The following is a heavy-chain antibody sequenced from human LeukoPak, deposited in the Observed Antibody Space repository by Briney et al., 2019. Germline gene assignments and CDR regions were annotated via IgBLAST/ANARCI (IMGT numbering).Heavy chain of an antibody. V-gene: IGHV3-53*01. J-gene: IGHJ4*02. CDR1: GFTVSSNY. CDR2: IYSGGST. Sequence: GGSLRLSCAASGFTVSSNYMSWVRQAPGKGLEWVSVIYSGGSTYYADSVKGRFTISRDNSKNTLYLQMNSLRAEDTAVYYCARDKMVGPTYFDYWGQGTLVTASS. D-gene: IGHD1-26*01. CDR3: ARDKMVGPTYFDY.